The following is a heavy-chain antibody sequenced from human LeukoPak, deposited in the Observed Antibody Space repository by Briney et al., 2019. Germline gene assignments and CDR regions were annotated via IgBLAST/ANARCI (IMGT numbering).Heavy chain of an antibody. CDR3: AKDLYSSGWFSSLDYYYYGMDV. V-gene: IGHV3-30*04. D-gene: IGHD6-19*01. CDR2: ISYDGSNK. Sequence: GRSLRLSCAASGFTFSSYAMHWVRQAPGKGLEWVAVISYDGSNKYYADSVKGRFTISRDNSKSTLYLQMNSLRAEDTAVYYCAKDLYSSGWFSSLDYYYYGMDVWGQGTTVTVSS. J-gene: IGHJ6*02. CDR1: GFTFSSYA.